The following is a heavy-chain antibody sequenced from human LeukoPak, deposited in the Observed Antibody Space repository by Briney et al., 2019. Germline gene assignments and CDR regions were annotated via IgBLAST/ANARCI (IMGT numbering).Heavy chain of an antibody. CDR2: MYHSGGT. Sequence: PSETLSLTCSVSGYFITGGYYWGWIRQPPGKGLEWIVSMYHSGGTFYNPSLKSRVTMSADTSKNQFSLNLKSMTAADTAVYYCARVDYYDSSGYQLYWYFDLWGRGTLVTVSS. CDR3: ARVDYYDSSGYQLYWYFDL. D-gene: IGHD3-22*01. J-gene: IGHJ2*01. CDR1: GYFITGGYY. V-gene: IGHV4-38-2*02.